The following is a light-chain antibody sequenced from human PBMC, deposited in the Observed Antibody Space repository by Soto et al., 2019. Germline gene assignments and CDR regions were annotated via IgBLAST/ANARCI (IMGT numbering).Light chain of an antibody. Sequence: EIVLTQSPGTLSLSPGERATLSCRASQNVNSNYLAWYQQRPGQAPRLLIYGASRRATGIPDRFSGSGSGTDFTLTISRLEPEDFAVYYCQQYGSSPRTFGQGTKVDIK. V-gene: IGKV3-20*01. CDR1: QNVNSNY. J-gene: IGKJ1*01. CDR2: GAS. CDR3: QQYGSSPRT.